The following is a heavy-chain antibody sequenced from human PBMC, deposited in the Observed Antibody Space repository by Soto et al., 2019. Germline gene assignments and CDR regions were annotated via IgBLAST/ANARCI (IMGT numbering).Heavy chain of an antibody. Sequence: QVQLVQSGAEVRKPGASVKVSCKASGYPYTNSYMHWVRQAPGQGLEWMGWIHPNTGGTNYAQKFQGRVTMTRDTSASTVDMELNRLTSDDTAIYFCASDFRNRGWFRQAGNFAMDVWGQGTTVTVS. CDR2: IHPNTGGT. D-gene: IGHD6-19*01. CDR1: GYPYTNSY. V-gene: IGHV1-2*02. CDR3: ASDFRNRGWFRQAGNFAMDV. J-gene: IGHJ6*02.